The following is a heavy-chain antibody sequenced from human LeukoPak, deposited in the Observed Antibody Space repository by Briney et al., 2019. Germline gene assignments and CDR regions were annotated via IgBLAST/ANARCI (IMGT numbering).Heavy chain of an antibody. D-gene: IGHD4-11*01. CDR3: ARDLYSSLTN. J-gene: IGHJ4*02. V-gene: IGHV3-21*01. Sequence: GGSLRLSCAASGFTFSSYTMTWVRQAPGKGLEWVSSISSSSSYIYYADSVKGRFTISRDNAKNSLYLQMNSLRAEDTAVYYCARDLYSSLTNWGQGTLVTVSS. CDR1: GFTFSSYT. CDR2: ISSSSSYI.